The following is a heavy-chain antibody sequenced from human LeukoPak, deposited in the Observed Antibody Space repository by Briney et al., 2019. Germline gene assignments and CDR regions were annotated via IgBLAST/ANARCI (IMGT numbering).Heavy chain of an antibody. J-gene: IGHJ3*02. CDR3: ARDNQDLPAAFDI. V-gene: IGHV1-69*05. CDR1: GGTFSSYA. CDR2: IIPIFGTA. D-gene: IGHD1-14*01. Sequence: SVKVSCKASGGTFSSYAISWVRQAPGQGLEWMGRIIPIFGTANYAQKFQGRVTITTDESTSTAYMELSSLRSEDTAVYYCARDNQDLPAAFDIWGQGTMVTVSS.